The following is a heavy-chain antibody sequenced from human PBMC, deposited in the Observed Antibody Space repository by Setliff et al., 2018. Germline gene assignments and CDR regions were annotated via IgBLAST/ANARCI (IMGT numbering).Heavy chain of an antibody. CDR2: IRYDGSNK. CDR1: GFTFSSYG. Sequence: GESLKISCAASGFTFSSYGMHWVRQAPGKGLEWVAFIRYDGSNKYYADSVKGRFTISRDNSKNTLYLQMNSLRAEDTAVYYCAKDWHRRDTVTKGFGAYWGQGTLVTVSS. D-gene: IGHD4-17*01. V-gene: IGHV3-30*02. CDR3: AKDWHRRDTVTKGFGAY. J-gene: IGHJ4*02.